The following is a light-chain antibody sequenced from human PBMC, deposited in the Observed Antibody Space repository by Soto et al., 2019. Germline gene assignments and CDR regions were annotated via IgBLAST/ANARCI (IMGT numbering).Light chain of an antibody. CDR1: SSDVGAYTY. Sequence: SALTQPASVSGSPGQSITISCTGTSSDVGAYTYVSWYQQHPGKAPKLMIYDVSNRPSGVSNRFSGSKSGNTASLTISGLQAEDEADYYCSSYTSSSTPYVFGTGTKLTVL. J-gene: IGLJ1*01. V-gene: IGLV2-14*01. CDR2: DVS. CDR3: SSYTSSSTPYV.